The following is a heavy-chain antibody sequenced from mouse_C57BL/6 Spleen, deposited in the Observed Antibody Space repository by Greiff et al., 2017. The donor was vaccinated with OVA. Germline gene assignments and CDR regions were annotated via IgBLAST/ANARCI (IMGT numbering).Heavy chain of an antibody. CDR2: IYPGDGDT. CDR1: GYAFSSYW. D-gene: IGHD1-1*01. V-gene: IGHV1-80*01. Sequence: QVQLKESGAELVKPGASVKISCKASGYAFSSYWMNWVKQRPGKGLEWIGQIYPGDGDTNYNGKFKGKATLTADKSSSTAYMQLSSLTSEDSAVYVCERTNYGSACYFDYWGQGTTLTVSS. J-gene: IGHJ2*01. CDR3: ERTNYGSACYFDY.